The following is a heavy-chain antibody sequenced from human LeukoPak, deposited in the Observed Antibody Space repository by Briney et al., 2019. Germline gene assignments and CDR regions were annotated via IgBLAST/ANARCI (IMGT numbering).Heavy chain of an antibody. J-gene: IGHJ4*02. CDR3: ARDMPYSSSWYVSALDY. CDR2: IWYDGSNK. V-gene: IGHV3-33*01. D-gene: IGHD6-13*01. CDR1: GFTFSSYG. Sequence: GGSVRLSCAASGFTFSSYGMHWVRQAPGKGLEGVAVIWYDGSNKYYAASVKGLFTISRDNSKNTLYLQMNSLRAEDTAVYYCARDMPYSSSWYVSALDYWGQGTLVTVSS.